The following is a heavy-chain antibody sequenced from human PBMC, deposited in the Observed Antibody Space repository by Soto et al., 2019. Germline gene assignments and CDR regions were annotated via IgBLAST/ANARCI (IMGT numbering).Heavy chain of an antibody. Sequence: GGSLRLSCAASGFTFSSYEMNWVRQAPGKGLEWVSYISSSGSTIYYADSVKGRFTISRDNAKNSLYLQMNSLRAEDTAVYYCARVITMVRGVNRKQDYFDYWGQGTLVTVSS. CDR1: GFTFSSYE. CDR2: ISSSGSTI. CDR3: ARVITMVRGVNRKQDYFDY. V-gene: IGHV3-48*03. D-gene: IGHD3-10*01. J-gene: IGHJ4*02.